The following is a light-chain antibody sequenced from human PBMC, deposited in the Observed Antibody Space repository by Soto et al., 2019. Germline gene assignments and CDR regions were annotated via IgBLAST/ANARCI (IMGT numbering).Light chain of an antibody. J-gene: IGKJ1*01. V-gene: IGKV1-5*01. CDR2: DAS. CDR1: QSLGNW. CDR3: QQYNSFPAT. Sequence: DIQMTQSPSTLSASFGDRFTITCLASQSLGNWLAWYQQKPGKAPELLIHDASSLENGVSSRFSGSGSGTEFTLTISSLQPDDFATYICQQYNSFPATFGQGTKVDIK.